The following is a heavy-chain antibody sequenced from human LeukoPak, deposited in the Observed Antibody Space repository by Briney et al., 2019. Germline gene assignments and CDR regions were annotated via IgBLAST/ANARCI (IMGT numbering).Heavy chain of an antibody. V-gene: IGHV3-33*01. CDR2: IWYDGSNK. CDR1: GFSFSGYG. Sequence: GGSLRLSCAASGFSFSGYGMDWVRQAPGKGLEWVAVIWYDGSNKYYADSVKGRFTVARDNPKNTLYLQMNSLTAEDTAVYYCARGMAGYGSVSTCYWGYYFDDWGQGARVTVSS. CDR3: ARGMAGYGSVSTCYWGYYFDD. D-gene: IGHD2-2*01. J-gene: IGHJ4*02.